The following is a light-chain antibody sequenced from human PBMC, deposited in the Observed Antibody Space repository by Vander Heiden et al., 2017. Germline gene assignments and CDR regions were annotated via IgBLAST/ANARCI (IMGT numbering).Light chain of an antibody. Sequence: DIVLTQSPATLSLSPGERATLSCGASQSVSSSYLAWYQQKPGLAPRLLIYDASSRGTGMPDSFSGSGYGTDFTILISSREQEDVAVYYCQQHGSSSTCTFGRGTKVEIK. CDR1: QSVSSSY. CDR3: QQHGSSSTCT. CDR2: DAS. V-gene: IGKV3D-20*01. J-gene: IGKJ1*01.